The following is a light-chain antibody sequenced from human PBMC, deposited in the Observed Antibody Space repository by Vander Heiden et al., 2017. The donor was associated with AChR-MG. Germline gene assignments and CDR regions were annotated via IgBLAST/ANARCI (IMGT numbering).Light chain of an antibody. CDR2: SNN. Sequence: QSVLTQPPSASGTPGQRVTLSCSASNSNYGSDRVSWYQQAPGTAPRLLIDSNNQRSSGVPDRSAGSKSGTSASLAISGLQSEDEADYYCAAGDDSLNGYVFGTGTKVTVL. CDR3: AAGDDSLNGYV. CDR1: NSNYGSDR. V-gene: IGLV1-44*01. J-gene: IGLJ1*01.